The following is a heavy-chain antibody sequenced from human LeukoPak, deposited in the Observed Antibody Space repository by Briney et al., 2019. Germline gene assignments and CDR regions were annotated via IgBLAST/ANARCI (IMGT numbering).Heavy chain of an antibody. CDR2: IYSGGGT. D-gene: IGHD2-21*02. V-gene: IGHV3-53*01. CDR1: GFTVSGNY. CDR3: ARAVTVVTAIHD. Sequence: GGSLRLSCAASGFTVSGNYMTWVRQAPGKGLEWVSVIYSGGGTYYADSVRGRFTISRDNSKNTLYLQMNSLGAEDTAVYYCARAVTVVTAIHDWGQGTLVTVSS. J-gene: IGHJ4*02.